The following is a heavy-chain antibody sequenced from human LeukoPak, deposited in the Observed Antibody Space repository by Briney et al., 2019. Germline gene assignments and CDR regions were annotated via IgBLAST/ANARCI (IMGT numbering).Heavy chain of an antibody. D-gene: IGHD3-22*01. J-gene: IGHJ4*02. CDR3: ARSIGYYDSSGPPDY. CDR2: ISSSGSTI. Sequence: GGSLRLPCAASGFTFSSYEMNWVRQAPGKGLEWVSYISSSGSTIYYADSVKGRFTISRDNAKNSLYLQMNSLRAEDTAVYYCARSIGYYDSSGPPDYWGQGTLVTVSS. CDR1: GFTFSSYE. V-gene: IGHV3-48*03.